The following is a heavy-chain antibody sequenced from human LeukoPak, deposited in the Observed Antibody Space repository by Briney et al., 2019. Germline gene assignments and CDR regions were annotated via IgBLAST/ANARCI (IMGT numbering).Heavy chain of an antibody. J-gene: IGHJ4*02. CDR3: ARDKDPSCGGDCYSFDY. V-gene: IGHV1-2*02. CDR2: INPNSGGT. CDR1: GYTFTGYY. Sequence: ASVKVSCKASGYTFTGYYMHWVRQAPGQGLEWMGWINPNSGGTNYAQKFQGRVTMTRDTSISTAYMELSRLRSDDTVVFYCARDKDPSCGGDCYSFDYWGQGTLVTVSS. D-gene: IGHD2-21*02.